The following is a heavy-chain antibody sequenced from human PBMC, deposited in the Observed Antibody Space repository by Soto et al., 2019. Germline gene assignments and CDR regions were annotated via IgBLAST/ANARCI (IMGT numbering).Heavy chain of an antibody. Sequence: PGGSLRLSCAASGFTFSSYGMHWVRQAPGKGLEWVAVIWYDGSNKYYADSVKGRFTISRDNSKNTLYLQMNSLRAEDTAVYYCARDGPPRFGADFWSGPLDYYYGMDVWGQGTTVTVSS. J-gene: IGHJ6*02. CDR3: ARDGPPRFGADFWSGPLDYYYGMDV. CDR1: GFTFSSYG. CDR2: IWYDGSNK. V-gene: IGHV3-33*01. D-gene: IGHD3-3*01.